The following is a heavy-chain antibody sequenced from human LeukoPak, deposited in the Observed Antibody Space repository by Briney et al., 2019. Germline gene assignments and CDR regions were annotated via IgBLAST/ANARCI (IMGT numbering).Heavy chain of an antibody. V-gene: IGHV3-33*06. CDR2: IWYDGSNK. D-gene: IGHD4-17*01. Sequence: PGRSLRLPCAASGFTFSSYGMHWVRQAPGKGLEWVAVIWYDGSNKYYADSVKGRFTISRDNSKNTLYLQMNSLRAEDTAVYYCAKSSPRQTTHYMDVWGKGTTVTVSS. CDR1: GFTFSSYG. CDR3: AKSSPRQTTHYMDV. J-gene: IGHJ6*03.